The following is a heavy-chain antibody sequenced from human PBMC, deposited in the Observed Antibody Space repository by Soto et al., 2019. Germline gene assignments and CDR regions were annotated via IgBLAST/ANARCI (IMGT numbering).Heavy chain of an antibody. CDR3: AKEKGFGGVRKGMDV. CDR1: GFTFDDYA. Sequence: GGSLRLSCAASGFTFDDYAMHWVRQAPGKGLEWVSGISWNSGSIGYADSVKGRFTISRDNAKNSLSPQMNSLRAEDTALYYCAKEKGFGGVRKGMDVWGQGTTVTVSS. V-gene: IGHV3-9*01. J-gene: IGHJ6*02. CDR2: ISWNSGSI. D-gene: IGHD3-16*01.